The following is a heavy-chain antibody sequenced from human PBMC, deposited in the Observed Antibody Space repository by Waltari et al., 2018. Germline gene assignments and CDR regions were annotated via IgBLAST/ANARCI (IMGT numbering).Heavy chain of an antibody. CDR1: GFTFSSYS. CDR2: IISSSSTI. V-gene: IGHV3-48*04. D-gene: IGHD1-26*01. Sequence: EVQLVESGGGLVQPGGSLRLSCAASGFTFSSYSMNWVRQAPGKGLEWVSYIISSSSTIYDADSVKGRFTISRDNAKNSLYLQMNSLRAEDTAVYYCARSGSYHDYWGQGTLVTVSS. CDR3: ARSGSYHDY. J-gene: IGHJ4*02.